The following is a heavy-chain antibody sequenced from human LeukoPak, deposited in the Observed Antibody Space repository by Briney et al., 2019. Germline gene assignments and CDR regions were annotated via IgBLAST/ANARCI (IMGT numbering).Heavy chain of an antibody. CDR1: GCTFSSYS. CDR3: ARESDVLRYFDWSYDAFDI. J-gene: IGHJ3*02. Sequence: GGSLRLSCAASGCTFSSYSMNWVRQAPGKGLEWVSSISSSSSYIYYADSVKGRFTISRDNAKNSLYLQMNSLRAEDTAVYYCARESDVLRYFDWSYDAFDIWGQGTMVTVSS. D-gene: IGHD3-9*01. CDR2: ISSSSSYI. V-gene: IGHV3-21*01.